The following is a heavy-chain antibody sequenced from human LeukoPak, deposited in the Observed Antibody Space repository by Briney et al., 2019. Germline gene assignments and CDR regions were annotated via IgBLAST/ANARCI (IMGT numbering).Heavy chain of an antibody. CDR3: ANGSPHGRVATRREHY. CDR1: GFTFSSYD. CDR2: ISGSGGST. Sequence: WESLRLSCAASGFTFSSYDMSWVRQAPGKGLEWVSAISGSGGSTYYADSVKGRFTISRDNSKNTLYLQMNSLRAEDTAVYYCANGSPHGRVATRREHYWGQGTLVTVSS. V-gene: IGHV3-23*01. J-gene: IGHJ4*02. D-gene: IGHD5-12*01.